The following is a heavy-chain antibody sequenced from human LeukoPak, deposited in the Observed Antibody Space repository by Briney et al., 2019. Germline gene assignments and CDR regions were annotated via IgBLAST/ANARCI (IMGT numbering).Heavy chain of an antibody. CDR2: YDGSNK. Sequence: YDGSNKYYADSVKGRFTISRDNSKNTLYPQMNSLRAEDTAVYYCAREGVVVVPAAFGAFDIWGQGTMVTVSS. D-gene: IGHD2-2*01. J-gene: IGHJ3*02. V-gene: IGHV3-30-3*01. CDR3: AREGVVVVPAAFGAFDI.